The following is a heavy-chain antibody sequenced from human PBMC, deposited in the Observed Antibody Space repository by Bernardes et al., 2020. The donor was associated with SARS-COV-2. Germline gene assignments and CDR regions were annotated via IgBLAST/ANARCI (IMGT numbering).Heavy chain of an antibody. J-gene: IGHJ6*02. Sequence: SETLSLTCTVSGGSISSYYWSWIRQPPGKGLEWIGYIYYSGSTNYNPSLKSRVTISVDTSKNQFSLKLSSVTAADTAVYYCARRGLGILEWEYYYGMDVWGQGTTVTVSS. D-gene: IGHD3-3*01. CDR3: ARRGLGILEWEYYYGMDV. V-gene: IGHV4-59*08. CDR2: IYYSGST. CDR1: GGSISSYY.